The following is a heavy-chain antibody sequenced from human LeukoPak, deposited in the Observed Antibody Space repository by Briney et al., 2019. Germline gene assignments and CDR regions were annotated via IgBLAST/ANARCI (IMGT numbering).Heavy chain of an antibody. CDR1: GFSFSSDG. J-gene: IGHJ6*03. CDR3: AKYASARAHYYYYYYMDV. Sequence: GGTLRLSCSASGFSFSSDGMSWVRQAPGKGLEWVSGILGGAGSTYYADSVKGRFTISRDNSKNTLYLQMNSLRAEDTAVYYCAKYASARAHYYYYYYMDVWGKGTTVTISS. V-gene: IGHV3-23*01. D-gene: IGHD3-16*01. CDR2: ILGGAGST.